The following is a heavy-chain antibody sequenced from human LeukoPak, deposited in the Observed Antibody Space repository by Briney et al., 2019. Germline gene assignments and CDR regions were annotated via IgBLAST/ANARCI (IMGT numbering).Heavy chain of an antibody. D-gene: IGHD3-10*01. CDR1: GFTFGSYA. CDR3: AKYFASGSYYKLPH. V-gene: IGHV3-23*01. J-gene: IGHJ1*01. Sequence: PGGSRRLSCEASGFTFGSYAMSWVRQAPGKGLEWVSTISGSGAYTYYADSVKGRFTISRDNSKNTLYLQMNSLRAEDTAVYYCAKYFASGSYYKLPHWGQGTLVTVSS. CDR2: ISGSGAYT.